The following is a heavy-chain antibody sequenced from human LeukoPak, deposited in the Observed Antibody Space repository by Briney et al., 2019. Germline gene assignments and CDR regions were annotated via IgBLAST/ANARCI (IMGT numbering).Heavy chain of an antibody. J-gene: IGHJ4*02. V-gene: IGHV4-39*07. CDR1: GGSISSPTYY. Sequence: SETLSLTCTVSGGSISSPTYYWGWIRQPPGRGLEWIGSMSYSGSAYYNPSLKSRVTISVDTSTSQISLKVTSVTAADTAVYYCARDWRTIAARNFDYWGQGTLVTVSS. CDR3: ARDWRTIAARNFDY. D-gene: IGHD6-6*01. CDR2: MSYSGSA.